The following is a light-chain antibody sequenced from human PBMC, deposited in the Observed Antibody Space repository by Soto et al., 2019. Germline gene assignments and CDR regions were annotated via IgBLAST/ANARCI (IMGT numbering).Light chain of an antibody. Sequence: DIQMTQSPSSLSASVGDRVTITCQASQDISNYLNWYQQKPGKAPKLLIYDASNLETGVPSRFSGSGSGTDFTFTISSLQPEDIATYYCQHYDNLPPGFGPGTKVDIK. V-gene: IGKV1-33*01. CDR2: DAS. CDR1: QDISNY. J-gene: IGKJ3*01. CDR3: QHYDNLPPG.